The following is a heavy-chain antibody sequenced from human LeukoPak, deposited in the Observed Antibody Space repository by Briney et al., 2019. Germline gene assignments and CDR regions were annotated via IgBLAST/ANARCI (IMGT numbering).Heavy chain of an antibody. CDR3: ARDRLLEDRHYYSYYYMDV. CDR1: GFTFTSYT. V-gene: IGHV3-21*01. Sequence: GGSLRLSCAASGFTFTSYTMNWVRQAPGKGLEWVSSISSSSSYIYYADSVKGRFTIFRDNAKNSLYLQMNSLRAEDTAVYYCARDRLLEDRHYYSYYYMDVWGKGTTVTVSS. D-gene: IGHD1-1*01. CDR2: ISSSSSYI. J-gene: IGHJ6*03.